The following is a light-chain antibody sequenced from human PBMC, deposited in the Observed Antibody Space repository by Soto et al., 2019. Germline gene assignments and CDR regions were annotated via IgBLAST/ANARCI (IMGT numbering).Light chain of an antibody. CDR3: QQYGNSPT. V-gene: IGKV3-20*01. CDR1: QSVSAGY. J-gene: IGKJ1*01. CDR2: ETS. Sequence: EIVLTQSPGTLSLSPGERATLSCRASQSVSAGYFAWYQQKPGQAPRLLIYETSSRMTGTPDRFSGGGSGTDFTLTISRLEPEDVAVYYCQQYGNSPTFGPGTKVEIK.